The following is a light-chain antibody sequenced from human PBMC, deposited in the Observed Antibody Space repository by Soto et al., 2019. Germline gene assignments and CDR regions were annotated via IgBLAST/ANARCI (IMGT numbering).Light chain of an antibody. CDR2: LGS. V-gene: IGKV2-28*01. CDR1: QSLLSSNGNNY. Sequence: DIVLTQSPLSLPVTPGEPASISCRSSQSLLSSNGNNYLDWYLQKPGQSPQVLIYLGSNRASGGPDRFRGSGSGTDFTLKISRVEAEDVGVYYCMQGLTTPLTFGGGTKVDIK. CDR3: MQGLTTPLT. J-gene: IGKJ4*01.